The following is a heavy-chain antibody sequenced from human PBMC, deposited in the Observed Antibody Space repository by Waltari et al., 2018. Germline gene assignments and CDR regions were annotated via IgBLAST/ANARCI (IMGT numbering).Heavy chain of an antibody. CDR1: GYTLTGYY. Sequence: QVQLVQSGAEVKKPGASVKVSCKASGYTLTGYYMHWVRQAPGQGLEWMGRLNPNRGGTNYAQKCQGRVTMTRNTSISTAYMELSRLRSDDTAVYYCARVGCPGCGAFDIWGQGTMVTVSS. CDR2: LNPNRGGT. J-gene: IGHJ3*02. V-gene: IGHV1-2*06. CDR3: ARVGCPGCGAFDI. D-gene: IGHD2-15*01.